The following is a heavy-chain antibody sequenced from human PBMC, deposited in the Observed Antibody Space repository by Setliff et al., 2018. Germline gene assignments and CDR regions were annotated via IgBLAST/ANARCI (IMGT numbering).Heavy chain of an antibody. J-gene: IGHJ4*02. V-gene: IGHV3-48*03. D-gene: IGHD5-18*01. CDR2: ISNSGGVK. CDR1: GFTFSNYE. CDR3: ARDQGSYGYRAFDF. Sequence: GGSLRLSCVASGFTFSNYEMNWVRQAPGKGLEWVSYISNSGGVKYYTDSVKGRFTFSRDNAKNSPYLQMNSLRAEDTAVYYCARDQGSYGYRAFDFWGQGTLVTVSS.